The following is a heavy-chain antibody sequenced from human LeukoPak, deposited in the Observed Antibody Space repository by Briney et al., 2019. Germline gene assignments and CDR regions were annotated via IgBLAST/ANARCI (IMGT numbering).Heavy chain of an antibody. Sequence: GGSLRLSCAASGFTFSSYGMHGVRQAPGKGLEWVGRIKSKTDAGTTDYAAPVKGRFTISRDDSKNTLYLQMNSLKTEDTAVYYCTTDQYYYDSIGYYYFDYWGQGTLLTVSS. V-gene: IGHV3-15*01. CDR1: GFTFSSYG. CDR2: IKSKTDAGTT. J-gene: IGHJ4*02. D-gene: IGHD3-22*01. CDR3: TTDQYYYDSIGYYYFDY.